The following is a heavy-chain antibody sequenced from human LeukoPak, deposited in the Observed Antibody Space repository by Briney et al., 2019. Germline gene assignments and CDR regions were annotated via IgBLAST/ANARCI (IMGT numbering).Heavy chain of an antibody. CDR3: AREDY. CDR2: INTDGITT. V-gene: IGHV3-74*03. J-gene: IGHJ4*02. CDR1: GFAFTSYW. Sequence: GGSLRLSCAASGFAFTSYWMHWVRQAPGKGLVWVSRINTDGITTTYADSVKGRFTISRDNAKNTLYLQMNSLRAEDTAVYYCAREDYWGQGTLVTVSS.